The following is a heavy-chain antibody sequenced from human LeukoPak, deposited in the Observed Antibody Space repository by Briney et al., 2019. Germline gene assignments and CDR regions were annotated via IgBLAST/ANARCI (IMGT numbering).Heavy chain of an antibody. CDR1: GYSLTDYY. D-gene: IGHD3-9*01. CDR2: INPNSGGT. CDR3: ARADYDILTGYYN. Sequence: ASVKVSCKASGYSLTDYYMHWVRQAPGQGLEWMGWINPNSGGTNSAQKFQGRVTMTRDTSISTAYMELSRLRSDDTAVYYCARADYDILTGYYNWGQGTLVTVSS. J-gene: IGHJ4*02. V-gene: IGHV1-2*02.